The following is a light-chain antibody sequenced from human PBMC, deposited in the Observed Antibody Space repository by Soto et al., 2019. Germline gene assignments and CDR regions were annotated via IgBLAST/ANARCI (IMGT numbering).Light chain of an antibody. V-gene: IGKV3-11*01. CDR2: DAS. J-gene: IGKJ4*01. CDR3: QQRINWPPVT. CDR1: QCVSTY. Sequence: VLTQSPATLSLSPGERATLSCRASQCVSTYSAWYQQKPGQAPRLLIYDASNRATGIPARFSGSGSGTDFTLTISSLEPEDFAVYYCQQRINWPPVTFGGGTKVEIK.